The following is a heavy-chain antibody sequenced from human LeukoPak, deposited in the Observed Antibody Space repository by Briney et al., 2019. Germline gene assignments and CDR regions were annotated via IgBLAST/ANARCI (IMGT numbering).Heavy chain of an antibody. V-gene: IGHV4-59*12. CDR2: IYYSGST. CDR3: ARGPPPDFDY. Sequence: ASETLSLTCTVSGGSISSYNWSWIRQPPGKGLEWIGYIYYSGSTNYNPSLKSRVTISVDTSKNQFSLKLSSVTAADTAVHYCARGPPPDFDYWGQGTLVTVST. J-gene: IGHJ4*02. CDR1: GGSISSYN.